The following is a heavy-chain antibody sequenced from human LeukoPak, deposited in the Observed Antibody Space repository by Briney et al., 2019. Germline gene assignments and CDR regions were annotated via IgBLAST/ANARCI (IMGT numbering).Heavy chain of an antibody. CDR3: ARVSRSSWYYY. V-gene: IGHV1-18*01. D-gene: IGHD6-13*01. CDR2: ISAYNGNT. Sequence: ASVKVSCKASGYTSTRYGISWLRQAPGQGLEWMGWISAYNGNTNYAQKLQGRVTMTTDTSTSTAYMELRSLRSDDTAVYYCARVSRSSWYYYWGQGTLVTVSS. CDR1: GYTSTRYG. J-gene: IGHJ4*02.